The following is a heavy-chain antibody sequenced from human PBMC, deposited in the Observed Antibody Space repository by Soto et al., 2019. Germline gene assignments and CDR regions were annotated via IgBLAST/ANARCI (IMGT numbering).Heavy chain of an antibody. CDR1: GYSFTSYW. D-gene: IGHD2-15*01. CDR2: IYPGDSDT. J-gene: IGHJ6*02. Sequence: SLKISCKGSGYSFTSYWIGWVRQMPGKGLEWMGIIYPGDSDTRYSPSFQGQVTISADKSISTAYLQWSSLKASDTAMYYCARTGGSGLRYCSGGSCYTGYYYYGMDVWGQGTTVTVS. V-gene: IGHV5-51*01. CDR3: ARTGGSGLRYCSGGSCYTGYYYYGMDV.